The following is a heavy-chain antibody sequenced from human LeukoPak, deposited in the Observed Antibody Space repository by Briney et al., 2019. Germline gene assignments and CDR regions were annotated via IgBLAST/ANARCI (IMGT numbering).Heavy chain of an antibody. CDR3: ATTVTWLQSIGQVGGFDY. J-gene: IGHJ4*02. Sequence: GGSLRLSCTASGFTFSSYSMNWVRQAPGKGLEWVSSISSRSSYIDYADSVRGRFTISRDNSKNTLYLQMNSLRPEDTAVYYCATTVTWLQSIGQVGGFDYWGQGTLVTVSS. CDR2: ISSRSSYI. V-gene: IGHV3-21*04. CDR1: GFTFSSYS. D-gene: IGHD5-24*01.